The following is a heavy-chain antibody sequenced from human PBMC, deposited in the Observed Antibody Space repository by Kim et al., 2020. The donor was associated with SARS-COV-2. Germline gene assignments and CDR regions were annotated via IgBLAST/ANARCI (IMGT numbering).Heavy chain of an antibody. CDR1: GGSFSGYY. V-gene: IGHV4-34*01. J-gene: IGHJ4*02. D-gene: IGHD6-19*01. CDR3: ARVILRYSSGFTQWN. CDR2: INHSGST. Sequence: SETLSLTCAVYGGSFSGYYWSWIRQPPGKGLEWIGEINHSGSTNYNPSLKSRVTISVDTSKNQFSLKLSSVTAADTAVYYCARVILRYSSGFTQWNWGQGTLVTVSS.